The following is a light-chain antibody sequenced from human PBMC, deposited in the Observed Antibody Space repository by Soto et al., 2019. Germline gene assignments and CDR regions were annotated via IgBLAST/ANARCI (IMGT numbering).Light chain of an antibody. CDR1: SSDIGGYNY. Sequence: QSALTQPPSASGSPGQSVTISCTGTSSDIGGYNYVSWYRQYPGKAPKLMIYEVSKRPSGVPNRFSGSKSGNTASLTVSGLQTEDEDDYYCSSYAGSNNLVVFGGGTQLTVL. CDR2: EVS. CDR3: SSYAGSNNLVV. J-gene: IGLJ2*01. V-gene: IGLV2-8*01.